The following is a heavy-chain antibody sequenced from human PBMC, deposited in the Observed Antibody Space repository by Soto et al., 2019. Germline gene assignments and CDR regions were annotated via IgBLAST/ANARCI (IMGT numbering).Heavy chain of an antibody. Sequence: SGKLSCKASGYTFTGYYMHRVRRSPGQELESMGWINPNTGGTNYAQKFQGRVTMTRDTSISTAYMELSRLRSDDTAVYYCARDGGNYSPHDSSTMVRGVAIDYWGQGTLVTVSS. V-gene: IGHV1-2*02. J-gene: IGHJ4*02. CDR2: INPNTGGT. CDR3: ARDGGNYSPHDSSTMVRGVAIDY. CDR1: GYTFTGYY. D-gene: IGHD3-10*01.